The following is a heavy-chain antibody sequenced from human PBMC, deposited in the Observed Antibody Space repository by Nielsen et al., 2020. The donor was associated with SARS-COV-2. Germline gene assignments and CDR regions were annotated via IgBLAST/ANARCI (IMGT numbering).Heavy chain of an antibody. V-gene: IGHV3-9*01. D-gene: IGHD4-17*01. Sequence: SLKISCVGSGFTFDDYAMHWVRQAPGKGLEGVSGISWNSVSIDYADSVKGRFTISRDNAKSSLYLQMNSLRAEDTAFYYCAKVYGDYVGFFDVWGRGTLVTVSS. CDR1: GFTFDDYA. CDR3: AKVYGDYVGFFDV. CDR2: ISWNSVSI. J-gene: IGHJ2*01.